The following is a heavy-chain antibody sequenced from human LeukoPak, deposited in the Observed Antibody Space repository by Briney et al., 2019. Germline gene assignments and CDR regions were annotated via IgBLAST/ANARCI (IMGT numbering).Heavy chain of an antibody. CDR3: AKVKTTMVRGVTITYYYYMDV. Sequence: GGSLRLSCAASGFTFDDHAMHWVRQAPGKGLEWVSLISWDGGSAYYADSVKGRFTISRNNTNNSLYLQMNSLRAEDTALYYCAKVKTTMVRGVTITYYYYMDVWGKGTTVTVSS. D-gene: IGHD3-10*01. V-gene: IGHV3-43D*03. CDR1: GFTFDDHA. J-gene: IGHJ6*03. CDR2: ISWDGGSA.